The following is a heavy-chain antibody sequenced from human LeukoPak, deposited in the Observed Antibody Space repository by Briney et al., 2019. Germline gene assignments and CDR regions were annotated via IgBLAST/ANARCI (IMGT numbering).Heavy chain of an antibody. Sequence: PSETLSLTCTVSGGSIGSGGYYWSWIRQHPGKGLEWIGYIYYSGSTYYNPSLKSRVTISVDTSKNQFSLKLSSVTAADTAVYYCARDRHDYSLDYWGQGTLVTVSS. V-gene: IGHV4-31*03. D-gene: IGHD2-15*01. CDR1: GGSIGSGGYY. J-gene: IGHJ4*02. CDR2: IYYSGST. CDR3: ARDRHDYSLDY.